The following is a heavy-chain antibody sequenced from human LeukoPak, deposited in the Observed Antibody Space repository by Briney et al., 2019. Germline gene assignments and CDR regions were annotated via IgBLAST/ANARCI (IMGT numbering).Heavy chain of an antibody. CDR2: ISYSGST. CDR3: ARQYNYYFMDV. CDR1: GGSITSSSYH. J-gene: IGHJ6*03. V-gene: IGHV4-39*01. Sequence: LSETLSLTCTVSGGSITSSSYHWGWIRQTPGKGLEWIGSISYSGSTYYKPSLKSRVTISVDTSKNQFSLKLSSVTAADTAVYYCARQYNYYFMDVRGKGTTVTVSS.